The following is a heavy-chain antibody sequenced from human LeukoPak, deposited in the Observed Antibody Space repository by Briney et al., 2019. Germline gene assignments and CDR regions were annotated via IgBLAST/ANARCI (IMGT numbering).Heavy chain of an antibody. Sequence: SETLSLTCTVSGGSLSTYYWTWIRQPPGKGLEHIGYIHTSGRTNFNPSLKSQVTMLRDTSKNQFSLSLTSVTAADTAVYYCARLTGYDGAGYYYGSFDYWGQGTLVTVSS. V-gene: IGHV4-4*09. D-gene: IGHD3-22*01. CDR3: ARLTGYDGAGYYYGSFDY. CDR1: GGSLSTYY. J-gene: IGHJ4*02. CDR2: IHTSGRT.